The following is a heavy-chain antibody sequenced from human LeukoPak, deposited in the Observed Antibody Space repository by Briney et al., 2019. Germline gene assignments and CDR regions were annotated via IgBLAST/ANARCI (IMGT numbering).Heavy chain of an antibody. Sequence: SETLSLTCTVSGGSISSYYWSWIRQPAGKGLEWIGRIYTSGSTNYNPSLKSRVTISVDKSKNQFSLKLSSVTAADTAVYYYARDWFSEYQLPHKLRYYYYYMDVWGKGTTVTVSS. J-gene: IGHJ6*03. D-gene: IGHD2-2*01. CDR3: ARDWFSEYQLPHKLRYYYYYMDV. V-gene: IGHV4-4*07. CDR1: GGSISSYY. CDR2: IYTSGST.